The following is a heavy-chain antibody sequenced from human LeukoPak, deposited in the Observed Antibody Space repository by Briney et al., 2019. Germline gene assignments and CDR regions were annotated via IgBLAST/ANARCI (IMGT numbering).Heavy chain of an antibody. V-gene: IGHV4-59*12. CDR3: ARVQSGWPQGIDY. D-gene: IGHD6-19*01. J-gene: IGHJ4*02. Sequence: SETLSLTCTVSGGSISSYYWSWIRQPPGKGLEWIGYIYYSGSTNYNPSLKSRVTISVDTSKNQFSLKLSSVTAADTAVYYCARVQSGWPQGIDYWGQGTLVTVSS. CDR2: IYYSGST. CDR1: GGSISSYY.